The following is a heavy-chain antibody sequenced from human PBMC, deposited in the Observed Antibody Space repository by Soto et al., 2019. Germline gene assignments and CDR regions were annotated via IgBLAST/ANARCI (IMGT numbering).Heavy chain of an antibody. Sequence: ASVKVSCKASGYSFNSYGISWVREAPGQGPEWMGWISTCSGDVNFPATFQGRVTLTTDTSTSTAYMELSSLRSEDTAVYYCAAVADPYCISTSCYEDGWFDPWGQGTLVTVSS. D-gene: IGHD2-2*01. CDR3: AAVADPYCISTSCYEDGWFDP. CDR1: GYSFNSYG. J-gene: IGHJ5*02. CDR2: ISTCSGDV. V-gene: IGHV1-18*01.